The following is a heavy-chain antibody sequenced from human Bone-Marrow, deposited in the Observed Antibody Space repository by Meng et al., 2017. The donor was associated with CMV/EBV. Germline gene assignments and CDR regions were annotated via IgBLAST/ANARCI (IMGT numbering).Heavy chain of an antibody. CDR2: IIPILGIA. Sequence: QVQLVQSGAEVKKPGSSVKVSCKASGGTFSSYTISWVRQAPGQGLEWMGRIIPILGIANYAQKFQGRVTITADKSTSTAYMELSSLRSEDTAVYYCARGEGLLGDWFDPWGQGTLVTVSS. CDR3: ARGEGLLGDWFDP. V-gene: IGHV1-69*02. D-gene: IGHD2-8*02. CDR1: GGTFSSYT. J-gene: IGHJ5*02.